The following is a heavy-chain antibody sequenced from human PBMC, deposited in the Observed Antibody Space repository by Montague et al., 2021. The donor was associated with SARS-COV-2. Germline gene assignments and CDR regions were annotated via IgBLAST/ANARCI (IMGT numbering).Heavy chain of an antibody. V-gene: IGHV3-30*04. CDR1: GFTFSSYA. CDR2: ISYDGSNK. CDR3: ARDLQDYYGMDV. J-gene: IGHJ6*02. D-gene: IGHD4-11*01. Sequence: SLRLSCAASGFTFSSYAMHWVRQAPGKGLEWVAVISYDGSNKYYADSVKGRFTISRDNSKNTLYLQMNSLRAEDTAAYYCARDLQDYYGMDVWGQGTTVTVSS.